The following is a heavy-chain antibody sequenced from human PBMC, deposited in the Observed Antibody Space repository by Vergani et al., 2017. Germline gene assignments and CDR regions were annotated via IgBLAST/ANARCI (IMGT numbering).Heavy chain of an antibody. J-gene: IGHJ4*02. V-gene: IGHV4-61*02. D-gene: IGHD3-3*01. CDR3: ARGKDYDFWSGYYY. CDR2: IYTSGST. CDR1: GGSISSGSYY. Sequence: QVQLQESGPGLVKPSQTLSLTCTVSGGSISSGSYYWSWIRQPAGKGLERIGRIYTSGSTNYNPSLKSRVTISVDTSKNQFSLKLSSVTAADTAVYYCARGKDYDFWSGYYYWGQGTLVTVSS.